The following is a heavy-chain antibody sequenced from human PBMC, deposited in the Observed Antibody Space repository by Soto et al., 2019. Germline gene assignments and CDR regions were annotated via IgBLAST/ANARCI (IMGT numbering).Heavy chain of an antibody. D-gene: IGHD3-10*01. CDR3: ARDGYDGSGSPYPAY. CDR2: IYYLGST. Sequence: SETLSLTCSVSGGSMSEYFWSWIRQSPGKGLEWIGYIYYLGSTDYNPSLKSRVTISVETSKRQFSLRLTSVTAADTAVYYCARDGYDGSGSPYPAYWGQGTKVTVSS. CDR1: GGSMSEYF. J-gene: IGHJ4*02. V-gene: IGHV4-59*01.